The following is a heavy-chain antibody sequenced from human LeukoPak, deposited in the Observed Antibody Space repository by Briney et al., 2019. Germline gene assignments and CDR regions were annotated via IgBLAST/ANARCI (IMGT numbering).Heavy chain of an antibody. CDR3: ASGFVGPTTGQRGDFFDY. CDR1: GFTFSSFW. D-gene: IGHD1-26*01. Sequence: PGGSLRLSCAASGFTFSSFWMSWVRQTPGKGLEWVANVHQAGSVKHYIDSVKGRFTISRDNAKNSLYLQMNSLRAEDTAVYYCASGFVGPTTGQRGDFFDYWGQGTLVTVSS. J-gene: IGHJ4*02. V-gene: IGHV3-7*01. CDR2: VHQAGSVK.